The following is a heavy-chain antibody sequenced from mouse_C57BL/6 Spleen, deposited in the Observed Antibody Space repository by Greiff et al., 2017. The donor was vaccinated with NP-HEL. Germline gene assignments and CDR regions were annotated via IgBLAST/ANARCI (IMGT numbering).Heavy chain of an antibody. J-gene: IGHJ3*01. D-gene: IGHD1-1*02. Sequence: VQLQQSGAELVKPGASVKMSCKASGYTFTSYWITWVKQRPGQGLEWIGDIYPGSGSTNYNEKFKSKATLTVDTSSSTAYMQLSSLTSEDSAVYYWARGRSTMGAWVAYWGQGTLVTVSA. CDR2: IYPGSGST. V-gene: IGHV1-55*01. CDR1: GYTFTSYW. CDR3: ARGRSTMGAWVAY.